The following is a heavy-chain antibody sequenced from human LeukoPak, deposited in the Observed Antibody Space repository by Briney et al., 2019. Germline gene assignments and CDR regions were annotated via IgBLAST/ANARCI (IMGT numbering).Heavy chain of an antibody. CDR1: GFTFSGYG. Sequence: GGSLRLSCAASGFTFSGYGMNWVRQDPGKGLEWVSYIITSGTTVSYADSVKGRFTISRDNAKNSLYLQMNSLRDEDTAVYYCARILGLTLDYWGQGTLVTVSS. CDR2: IITSGTTV. CDR3: ARILGLTLDY. D-gene: IGHD1-14*01. J-gene: IGHJ4*02. V-gene: IGHV3-48*02.